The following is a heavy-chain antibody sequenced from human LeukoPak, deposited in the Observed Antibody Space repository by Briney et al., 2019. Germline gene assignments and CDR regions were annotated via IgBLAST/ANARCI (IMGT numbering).Heavy chain of an antibody. CDR3: AKDSGSSWPYFDY. CDR2: IRYDGSNK. CDR1: GXXFSSYG. V-gene: IGHV3-30*02. D-gene: IGHD6-13*01. J-gene: IGHJ4*02. Sequence: GGSLRLXXAXSGXXFSSYGMHWVRXAPGKGLEWVAFIRYDGSNKYYADSVKGRFTISRDNSKNTLYLQMNSLRAEDTAVYYCAKDSGSSWPYFDYWGQGTLVTVSS.